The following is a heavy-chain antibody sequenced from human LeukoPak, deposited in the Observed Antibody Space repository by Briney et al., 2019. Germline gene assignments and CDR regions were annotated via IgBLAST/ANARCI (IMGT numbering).Heavy chain of an antibody. CDR3: GRNLGSGSDH. D-gene: IGHD3-10*01. CDR1: GASVSSDY. CDR2: THYRGDI. V-gene: IGHV4-59*02. J-gene: IGHJ4*02. Sequence: SETLSLTCSVSGASVSSDYWNWIRQSPGRGLEWIGYTHYRGDINYNPSLKSRLTMSVDASSNQVSLKPSSVTAADAAVYYCGRNLGSGSDHWGQGTLITVSS.